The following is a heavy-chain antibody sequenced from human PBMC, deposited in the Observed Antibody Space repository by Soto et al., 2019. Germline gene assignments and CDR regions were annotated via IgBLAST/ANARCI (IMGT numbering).Heavy chain of an antibody. Sequence: SETLCLTCSVSGGSISSGYYYCRWIRQPPGKGLEWIGNTPYSGNTYYNPSLKSRLIISIGRCKNQFSRKVGSVGAAGAAVYYCASSALYGMDGWGQGTTGTVSS. CDR2: TPYSGNT. J-gene: IGHJ6*02. CDR3: ASSALYGMDG. CDR1: GGSISSGYYY. V-gene: IGHV4-30-4*01.